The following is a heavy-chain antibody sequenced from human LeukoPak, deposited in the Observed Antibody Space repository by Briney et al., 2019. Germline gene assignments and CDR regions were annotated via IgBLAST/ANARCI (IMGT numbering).Heavy chain of an antibody. V-gene: IGHV3-23*01. D-gene: IGHD2-2*01. CDR3: AREISSSTSFDY. J-gene: IGHJ4*02. Sequence: GGSLRLSCAASGFTFSSYAMSWVRQAPGKGLEWVSAISGSGGSTYYADSVKGRFTISRDNSKNTLYLQVSTLRAEDTAVYYCAREISSSTSFDYWGQGTLVTVSS. CDR1: GFTFSSYA. CDR2: ISGSGGST.